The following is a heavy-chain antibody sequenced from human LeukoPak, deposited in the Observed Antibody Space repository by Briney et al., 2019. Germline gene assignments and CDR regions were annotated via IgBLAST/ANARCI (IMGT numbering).Heavy chain of an antibody. CDR2: IKQDGSAK. D-gene: IGHD2-2*01. CDR3: ARWRGSTSERSDY. CDR1: GFTFSDYW. V-gene: IGHV3-7*01. Sequence: GSLRLSCTAPGFTFSDYWMTWVRQAPGKGLEWVANIKQDGSAKYYVDSVKGRFTISRDNAKNSLYLQMDSLRVEDTATYYCARWRGSTSERSDYWGQGTLVTVSS. J-gene: IGHJ4*02.